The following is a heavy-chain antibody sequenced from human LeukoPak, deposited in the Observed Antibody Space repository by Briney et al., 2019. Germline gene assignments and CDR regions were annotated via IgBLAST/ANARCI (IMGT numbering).Heavy chain of an antibody. CDR3: ARDHQYFDSSGTLDI. V-gene: IGHV3-30*07. CDR1: GFTFSSYA. J-gene: IGHJ3*02. Sequence: GGSLRLSCAASGFTFSSYAMHWVRQAPGKGLEWVAVISYDGGNKYYADSVEGRFTISRDNSKNTVYLEMNSLRTEATAVYYCARDHQYFDSSGTLDIWGQGTMVTVSS. D-gene: IGHD3-22*01. CDR2: ISYDGGNK.